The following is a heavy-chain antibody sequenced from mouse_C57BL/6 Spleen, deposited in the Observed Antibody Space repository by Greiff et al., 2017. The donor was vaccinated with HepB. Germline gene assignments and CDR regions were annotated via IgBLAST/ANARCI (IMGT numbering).Heavy chain of an antibody. CDR2: IDPETGGT. CDR1: GYTFTDYE. CDR3: TGRPFAY. V-gene: IGHV1-15*01. Sequence: VNLVESGAELVRPGASVTLSCKASGYTFTDYEMHWVKQTPVHGLEWIGAIDPETGGTAYNQKFKGKAILTADKSSSTAYMELRSLTSEDSAVYYCTGRPFAYWGQGTLVTVSA. J-gene: IGHJ3*01.